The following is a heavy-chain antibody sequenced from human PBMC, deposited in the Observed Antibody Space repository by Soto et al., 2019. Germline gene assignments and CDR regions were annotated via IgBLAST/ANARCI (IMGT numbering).Heavy chain of an antibody. CDR3: ARGGIILVYYYYYGMDV. Sequence: SETLSLTCAVYGGSFSGYYWGWIRQPPGKGLEWIGEINRSGSTNYNPSLKSRVTISVDTSKNQFSLKLSSVTAADTAVYYCARGGIILVYYYYYGMDVWGQGATVTVSS. V-gene: IGHV4-34*01. CDR1: GGSFSGYY. CDR2: INRSGST. J-gene: IGHJ6*02. D-gene: IGHD2-21*01.